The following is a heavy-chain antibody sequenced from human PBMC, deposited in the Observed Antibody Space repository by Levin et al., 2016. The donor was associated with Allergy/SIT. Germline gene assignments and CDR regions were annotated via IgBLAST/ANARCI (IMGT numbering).Heavy chain of an antibody. D-gene: IGHD2-15*01. CDR2: IYHSGSS. Sequence: SETLSLTCAVSGGSISSSDSSWSWIRQPPGKYLEWIGYIYHSGSSYYNPSLKSRVTMSVDRAKSQFSLELSSVSAADTAIYYCARRVKIVVVEDATQDDYYYMDVWGKGITVTVSS. CDR1: GGSISSSDSS. V-gene: IGHV4-30-2*01. CDR3: ARRVKIVVVEDATQDDYYYMDV. J-gene: IGHJ6*03.